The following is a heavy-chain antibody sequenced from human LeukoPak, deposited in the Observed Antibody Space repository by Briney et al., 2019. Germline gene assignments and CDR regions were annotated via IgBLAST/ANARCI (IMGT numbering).Heavy chain of an antibody. J-gene: IGHJ4*02. V-gene: IGHV1-69*13. CDR3: AITYYYDSSGYYPQFDY. CDR2: IIPIFGTA. D-gene: IGHD3-22*01. Sequence: SVKVSCKASGGTFSSYAISWVRQAPGQGLEWMGGIIPIFGTANYAQKFQGRVTITADESTSTAYMELSSLRSEDTAVYYCAITYYYDSSGYYPQFDYWGQGTLVTVSS. CDR1: GGTFSSYA.